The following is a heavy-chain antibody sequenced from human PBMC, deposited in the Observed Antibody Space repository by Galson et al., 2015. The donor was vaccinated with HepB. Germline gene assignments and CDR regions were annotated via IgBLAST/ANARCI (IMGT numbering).Heavy chain of an antibody. CDR1: GFTFSSYA. CDR2: ISYDGSNK. D-gene: IGHD6-19*01. CDR3: ARGGSGWYSPFDY. J-gene: IGHJ4*02. V-gene: IGHV3-30-3*01. Sequence: SLRLSCAASGFTFSSYAMHWVRQAPGKGLEWVAVISYDGSNKYYADSVKGRFTISRDNSKNTLYLQMNSLRAEDTAVYYCARGGSGWYSPFDYWGQGTLVTVSS.